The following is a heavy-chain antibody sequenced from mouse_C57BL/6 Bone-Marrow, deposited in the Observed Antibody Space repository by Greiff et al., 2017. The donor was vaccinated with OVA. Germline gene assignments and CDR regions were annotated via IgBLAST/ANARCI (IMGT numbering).Heavy chain of an antibody. CDR2: ISSGGSYT. Sequence: EVQLVESGGDLVKPGGSLKLSCAASGFTFSSYGMSWVRQTPDKRLEWVATISSGGSYTYYPDSVKGRFTISRDNAKNTLYLQMSSLKSEDTAMYYCARKRQLRLRYAYWGQGTLVTVSA. D-gene: IGHD3-2*02. J-gene: IGHJ3*01. CDR1: GFTFSSYG. CDR3: ARKRQLRLRYAY. V-gene: IGHV5-6*01.